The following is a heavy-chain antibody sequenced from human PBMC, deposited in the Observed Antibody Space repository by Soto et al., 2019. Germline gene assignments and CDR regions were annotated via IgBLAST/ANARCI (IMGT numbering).Heavy chain of an antibody. D-gene: IGHD3-22*01. CDR2: ISAYNGNT. Sequence: ASVKVSCKASGYTFTSYGISWVRQAPGQGLEWKGWISAYNGNTNYAQKIQGRVTMTTDTSTSTAYMELRSLRSDDTAVYYFARGWGSSGPLPYGYFQHWGQGTLVTVSS. J-gene: IGHJ1*01. V-gene: IGHV1-18*01. CDR3: ARGWGSSGPLPYGYFQH. CDR1: GYTFTSYG.